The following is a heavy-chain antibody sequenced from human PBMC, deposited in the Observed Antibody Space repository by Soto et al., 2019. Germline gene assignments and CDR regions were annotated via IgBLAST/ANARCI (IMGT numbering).Heavy chain of an antibody. Sequence: PGGSLRLSCAASGFTFSIYTMMWVRQSPGKGQEWVAGMTGSGGDIRYADSVKGRFTISKDNSKNTLYLQMNSLRAEDTAMYYCAKDAVYGDGLWLAANWGQGTMVTVYS. J-gene: IGHJ4*02. CDR3: AKDAVYGDGLWLAAN. CDR2: MTGSGGDI. V-gene: IGHV3-23*01. CDR1: GFTFSIYT. D-gene: IGHD2-21*02.